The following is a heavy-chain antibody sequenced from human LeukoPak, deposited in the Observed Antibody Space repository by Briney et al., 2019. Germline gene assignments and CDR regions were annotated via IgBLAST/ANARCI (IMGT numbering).Heavy chain of an antibody. Sequence: ASVKVSCKASGNTFTSYGISWVRQAPGQGLEWMGWISAYNGNTNYAQKFQGRVTMTTDTSTSTAYMELRSLRSDDTAVYYCARAPQIVVVTINFVYWGQGTLVTVSS. CDR2: ISAYNGNT. CDR1: GNTFTSYG. CDR3: ARAPQIVVVTINFVY. J-gene: IGHJ4*02. V-gene: IGHV1-18*04. D-gene: IGHD2-21*02.